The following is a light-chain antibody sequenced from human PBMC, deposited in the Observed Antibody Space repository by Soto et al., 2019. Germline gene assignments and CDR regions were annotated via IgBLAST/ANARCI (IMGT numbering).Light chain of an antibody. V-gene: IGKV1-5*01. J-gene: IGKJ1*01. CDR3: QQYNTYSRT. CDR1: QSICKC. Sequence: DIQMTQSPSTLSAYVGDRVTITCRASQSICKCLAWYQQKPGKAPKLLIYAASRLQSGVPSRFSGSGSGTDFSLTISSLQRDDFAIYYCQQYNTYSRTFGQGTKVEIK. CDR2: AAS.